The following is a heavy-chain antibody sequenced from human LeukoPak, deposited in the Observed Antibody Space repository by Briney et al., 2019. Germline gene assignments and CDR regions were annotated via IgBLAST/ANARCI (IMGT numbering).Heavy chain of an antibody. V-gene: IGHV1-2*02. Sequence: ASVKVSCKASGYTFTGYYMHWVRQPPGQGLEWMGWINPNSGGTDYAQKFQGRVTMTTDTSVSTAYMELSSLRSDDTAVYYCARRLYYYDTSGFGWFDPWGQGTLVTVSS. J-gene: IGHJ5*02. CDR1: GYTFTGYY. CDR3: ARRLYYYDTSGFGWFDP. D-gene: IGHD3-22*01. CDR2: INPNSGGT.